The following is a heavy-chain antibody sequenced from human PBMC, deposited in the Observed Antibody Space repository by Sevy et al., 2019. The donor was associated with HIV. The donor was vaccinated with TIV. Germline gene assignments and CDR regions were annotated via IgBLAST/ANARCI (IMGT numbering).Heavy chain of an antibody. CDR1: AFTFSRYW. V-gene: IGHV3-7*01. Sequence: GGYLRLSCAASAFTFSRYWMGWVRQAPGKGLEWVANIKQDGSQKYYVDSVKGRFTISRDNAKNSLYLQMNSLRAEDTAVYYCARDRGNYYFNYWGQGATVTVSS. CDR2: IKQDGSQK. CDR3: ARDRGNYYFNY. J-gene: IGHJ4*02. D-gene: IGHD1-26*01.